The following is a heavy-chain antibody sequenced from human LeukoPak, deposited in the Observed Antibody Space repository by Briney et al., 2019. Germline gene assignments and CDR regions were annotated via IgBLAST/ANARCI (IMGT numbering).Heavy chain of an antibody. D-gene: IGHD3-3*01. V-gene: IGHV3-23*01. CDR1: GFTFSSYD. Sequence: GGSLRLSCAASGFTFSSYDMSWVRQAPGKGLEWVSAISGSGGSTYYADSVKGRFTISRDNSKNTLYLQMNSLRAEDTAVYYCAKEQLRFLEWLPDYWGQGTLVTVSS. CDR2: ISGSGGST. J-gene: IGHJ4*02. CDR3: AKEQLRFLEWLPDY.